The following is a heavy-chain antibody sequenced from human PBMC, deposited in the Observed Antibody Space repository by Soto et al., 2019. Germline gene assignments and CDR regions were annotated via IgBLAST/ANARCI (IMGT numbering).Heavy chain of an antibody. CDR2: IYYSGST. V-gene: IGHV4-30-4*01. J-gene: IGHJ4*02. CDR1: GGSISSGDYY. Sequence: PSETLYLSCTVYGGSISSGDYYWSWIRQPPGKGLEWIGYIYYSGSTYYNPSLKSRVTISVETSKNQFSLKLSSVTAADTAVYYCAIDERTIFGVVNFVYLGQGILVT. D-gene: IGHD3-3*01. CDR3: AIDERTIFGVVNFVY.